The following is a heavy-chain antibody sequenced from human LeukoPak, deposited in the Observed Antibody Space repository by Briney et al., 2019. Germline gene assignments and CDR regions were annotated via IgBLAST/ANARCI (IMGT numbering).Heavy chain of an antibody. Sequence: GSLRLSCAASGFTFSSYAMSWVRQAPGKGLEWVSAISVSGGSTYYADSVKGRFTISRDNSKNTLYLQMNSLRAEDTAVYYCAKDWAPDYYDSSGYYSEAFDIWGQGTMVTVSS. CDR2: ISVSGGST. CDR3: AKDWAPDYYDSSGYYSEAFDI. D-gene: IGHD3-22*01. V-gene: IGHV3-23*01. CDR1: GFTFSSYA. J-gene: IGHJ3*02.